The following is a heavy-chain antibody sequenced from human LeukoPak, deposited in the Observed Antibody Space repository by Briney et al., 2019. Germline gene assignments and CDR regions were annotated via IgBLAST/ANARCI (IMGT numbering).Heavy chain of an antibody. D-gene: IGHD3-10*01. CDR3: ARRGGSGVRGDYYFDY. CDR1: GGSISSSNSF. CDR2: IDYSGGV. Sequence: KPSETLSLTCTFSGGSISSSNSFWGWIRQPPGKGLEWIASIDYSGGVYYNPSLKSRVTISVDTSKNQFSLKVNSVTAADTAVYYCARRGGSGVRGDYYFDYWGQGTLVTVSS. J-gene: IGHJ4*02. V-gene: IGHV4-39*01.